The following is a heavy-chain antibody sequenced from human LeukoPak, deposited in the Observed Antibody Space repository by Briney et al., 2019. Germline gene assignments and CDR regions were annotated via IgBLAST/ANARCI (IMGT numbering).Heavy chain of an antibody. Sequence: SETLSLTCTLSGGSISSYYWSWIRQPPGKGLEWIGDIYYSGSTNYNPSLKSRVTISVDTSKHQFSLKLSSVTAADTAVYYYARGIAAAGTDYWGQGTLVTVSS. D-gene: IGHD6-13*01. CDR1: GGSISSYY. CDR2: IYYSGST. V-gene: IGHV4-59*01. J-gene: IGHJ4*02. CDR3: ARGIAAAGTDY.